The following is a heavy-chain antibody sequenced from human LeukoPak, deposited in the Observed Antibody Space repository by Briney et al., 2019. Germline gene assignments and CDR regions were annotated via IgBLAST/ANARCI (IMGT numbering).Heavy chain of an antibody. CDR3: ARERTPAKYYDFWSGYYSNWFDP. CDR1: GGTFSSYA. J-gene: IGHJ5*02. Sequence: SSVKVSCXASGGTFSSYAISWVRQAPGQGLGWMGGIIPIFGTANYAQKFQRRVTITTDESTSTAYMELSSLRSEDTAVYYCARERTPAKYYDFWSGYYSNWFDPWGQGTLVTVSS. V-gene: IGHV1-69*05. D-gene: IGHD3-3*01. CDR2: IIPIFGTA.